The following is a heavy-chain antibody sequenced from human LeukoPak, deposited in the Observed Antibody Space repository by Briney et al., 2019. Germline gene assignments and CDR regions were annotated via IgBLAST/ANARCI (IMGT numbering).Heavy chain of an antibody. CDR2: MNPNSGNT. Sequence: ASVKVSCKASGYTFTSYDINWVRQATGQGLEWMGWMNPNSGNTGYAQKFQGRVTMTRNTSISTAYMELSSLGSEDTAVYYCARGHVSSSSSWFDPWGQGTLVTVSS. J-gene: IGHJ5*02. CDR3: ARGHVSSSSSWFDP. CDR1: GYTFTSYD. D-gene: IGHD6-6*01. V-gene: IGHV1-8*01.